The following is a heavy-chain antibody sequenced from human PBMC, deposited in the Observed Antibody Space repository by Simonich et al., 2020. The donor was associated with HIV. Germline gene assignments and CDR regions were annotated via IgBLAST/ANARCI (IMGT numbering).Heavy chain of an antibody. CDR2: INHSGST. D-gene: IGHD5-12*01. Sequence: QVQLQQWGAGVLKPSETLSLTCAVYGGSFSGYYWSWIRQPPGKGLEWIGEINHSGSTDYNPSLKSRVTISVDTSKNQFSLKLSSVTAADTALYYCARRTGYDLDYWGQGTLVTVSS. J-gene: IGHJ4*02. V-gene: IGHV4-34*01. CDR3: ARRTGYDLDY. CDR1: GGSFSGYY.